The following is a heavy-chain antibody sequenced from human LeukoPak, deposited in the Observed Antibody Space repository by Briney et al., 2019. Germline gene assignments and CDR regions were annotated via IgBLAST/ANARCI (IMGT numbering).Heavy chain of an antibody. D-gene: IGHD3-16*02. J-gene: IGHJ5*01. CDR3: AKEKGAGGGYPVLDS. CDR1: GFVFSAFR. V-gene: IGHV3-48*01. Sequence: GGSLRLSCAGAGFVFSAFRVIWIRQTPGKGLEWIAYISRDGTITHYGDSVRGRFTISRDDAKSSLFLRMDNLRVDDTAAYYCAKEKGAGGGYPVLDSWGRGILVTVSS. CDR2: ISRDGTIT.